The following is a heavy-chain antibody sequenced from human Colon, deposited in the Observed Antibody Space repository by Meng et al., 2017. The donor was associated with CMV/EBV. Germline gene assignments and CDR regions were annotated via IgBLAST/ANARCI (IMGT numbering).Heavy chain of an antibody. V-gene: IGHV2-5*02. J-gene: IGHJ4*02. Sequence: QITLKESGPTLVKPTQTLTLTCTFSGFSLNTYEVGVGWFRQPPGKAPEWLALIYWDEDKRYRSSLGNRLTLTHDASKNQVVLTMTDMDPVDTATYYCAHKSLPAAFFDYWSQGTLVTVSS. CDR1: GFSLNTYEVG. CDR3: AHKSLPAAFFDY. CDR2: IYWDEDK. D-gene: IGHD2-2*01.